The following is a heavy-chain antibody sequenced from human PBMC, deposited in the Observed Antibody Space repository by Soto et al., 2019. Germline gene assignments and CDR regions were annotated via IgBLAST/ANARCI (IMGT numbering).Heavy chain of an antibody. D-gene: IGHD6-6*01. Sequence: SETLSLTCTVSGGSISSYYWSWIRQPPGKGLEWIGYIYYSGSTNYNPSLKSRVTISVDTSKNQFSLKLSSVTAADTAVYYCARFALRDSLEYSSSPEGFDYWGQGTLVTVSS. CDR1: GGSISSYY. V-gene: IGHV4-59*01. J-gene: IGHJ4*02. CDR2: IYYSGST. CDR3: ARFALRDSLEYSSSPEGFDY.